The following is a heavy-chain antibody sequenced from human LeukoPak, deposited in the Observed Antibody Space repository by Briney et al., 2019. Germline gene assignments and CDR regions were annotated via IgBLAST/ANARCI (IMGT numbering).Heavy chain of an antibody. Sequence: SETLSLTCAVYGGSFSGYYWSWIRQPPGKGLGWIGEINHSGSTNYNPSLKSRVTISVDTSKNQFSLKLSSVTAADTAVYYCARGYCSSTSCYPFRPAYYFDYWGQGTLVTVSS. CDR3: ARGYCSSTSCYPFRPAYYFDY. CDR2: INHSGST. J-gene: IGHJ4*02. D-gene: IGHD2-2*01. CDR1: GGSFSGYY. V-gene: IGHV4-34*01.